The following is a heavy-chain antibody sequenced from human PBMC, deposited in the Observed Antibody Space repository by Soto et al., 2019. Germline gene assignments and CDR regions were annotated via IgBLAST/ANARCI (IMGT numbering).Heavy chain of an antibody. CDR1: GYTFTRYT. J-gene: IGHJ5*02. V-gene: IGHV1-3*04. CDR3: ARGIATGQLDP. D-gene: IGHD2-15*01. CDR2: INTDNGNT. Sequence: ASVKISCKASGYTFTRYTMNWVRQAPGQRLEWMGWINTDNGNTKSSQKFQDRVIITRDTSASTAYMDLSSLRSEDTAVYYCARGIATGQLDPWGQGTLVTVSS.